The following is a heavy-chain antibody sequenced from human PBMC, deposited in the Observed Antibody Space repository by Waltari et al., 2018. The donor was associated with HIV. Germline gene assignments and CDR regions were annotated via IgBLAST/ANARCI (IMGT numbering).Heavy chain of an antibody. Sequence: QLQLQESGPGLVKPSETLSLTCTVSGGSISSSSYYWGWIRQPPGKGLEWIGTIYYSGGTYYRPSLKSRVTISVDTSKNQFSLKLTSVTAADTAVYYCARAGNYDILTGQRVHLWFDPWGQGTLVTVSS. V-gene: IGHV4-39*01. J-gene: IGHJ5*02. CDR1: GGSISSSSYY. D-gene: IGHD3-9*01. CDR2: IYYSGGT. CDR3: ARAGNYDILTGQRVHLWFDP.